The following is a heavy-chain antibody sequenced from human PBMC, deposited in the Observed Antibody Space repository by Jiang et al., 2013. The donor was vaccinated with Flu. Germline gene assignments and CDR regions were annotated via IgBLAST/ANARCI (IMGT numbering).Heavy chain of an antibody. CDR2: VYDIGSP. CDR1: GSSISSYY. J-gene: IGHJ5*02. V-gene: IGHV4-59*13. Sequence: GLVKPSETLSLTCTVSGSSISSYYWNWFRQSPRKGLEWIGYVYDIGSPSYSPSLKSRVTISVDTSKDQFSLRLNSVTAADTAVYYCARKGELISMVAGGRWFDPWGQGTLVTVSS. D-gene: IGHD4/OR15-4a*01. CDR3: ARKGELISMVAGGRWFDP.